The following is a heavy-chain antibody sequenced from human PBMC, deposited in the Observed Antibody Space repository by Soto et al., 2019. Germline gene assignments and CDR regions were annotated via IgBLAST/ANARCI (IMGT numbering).Heavy chain of an antibody. CDR2: MNPNNGNT. J-gene: IGHJ4*02. D-gene: IGHD7-27*01. CDR3: ARGPRNWGVDY. CDR1: AYTFTSYD. Sequence: QVQLVQSGAEVKKPGASVKVSCKAAAYTFTSYDITWVRQATGQDFEWMGWMNPNNGNTAYAQKFQGRVTMTRDTSKSTALMELSSLTSEDTAVYYCARGPRNWGVDYWGQGTLVTVSS. V-gene: IGHV1-8*01.